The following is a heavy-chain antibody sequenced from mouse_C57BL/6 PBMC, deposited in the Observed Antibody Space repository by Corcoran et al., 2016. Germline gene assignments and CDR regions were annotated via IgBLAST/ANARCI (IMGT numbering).Heavy chain of an antibody. CDR3: ARDDAYYSNRGGMDY. D-gene: IGHD2-5*01. J-gene: IGHJ4*01. Sequence: EVQLQQSGPELVKPGASVKIPCKASGYTFTDYNMDWVKQSHGKSLEWIGDINPNNGGTIYNQKFKGKATLTVDKSSSTDYMELRSLTSEDTAVYYCARDDAYYSNRGGMDYWGQGTSVTVSS. CDR2: INPNNGGT. V-gene: IGHV1-18*01. CDR1: GYTFTDYN.